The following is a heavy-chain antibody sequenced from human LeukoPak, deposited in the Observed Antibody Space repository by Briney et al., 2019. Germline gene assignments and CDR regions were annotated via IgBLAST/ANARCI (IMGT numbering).Heavy chain of an antibody. V-gene: IGHV3-43*01. J-gene: IGHJ4*02. Sequence: GGSLRLSCAASGFTFDTYIMHWVRQVPGKGLDWVSLVSWDSSITKYADSVKGRFTISRDNSKNSLYLQMHSLRTEDTALYYCAKGKSHFDSWGQGTLVTVSS. CDR3: AKGKSHFDS. CDR1: GFTFDTYI. CDR2: VSWDSSIT.